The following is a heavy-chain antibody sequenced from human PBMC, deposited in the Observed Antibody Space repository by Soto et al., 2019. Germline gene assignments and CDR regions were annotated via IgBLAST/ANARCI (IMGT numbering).Heavy chain of an antibody. CDR3: AKRYFDWLQAPKSKTQGYYFDY. V-gene: IGHV3-23*01. CDR1: GFTFSSYA. Sequence: GGSLRLSCAASGFTFSSYAMSWVRQAPGKGLEWVSAISGSGGSTYYADSVKGRFTISRDNSKNTLYLQMNSLRAEDTAVYYCAKRYFDWLQAPKSKTQGYYFDYWGQGTLVTVSS. D-gene: IGHD3-9*01. J-gene: IGHJ4*02. CDR2: ISGSGGST.